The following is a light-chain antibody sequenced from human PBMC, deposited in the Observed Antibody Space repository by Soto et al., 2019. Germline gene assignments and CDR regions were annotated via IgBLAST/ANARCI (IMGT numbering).Light chain of an antibody. V-gene: IGKV3-15*01. J-gene: IGKJ2*01. CDR2: GAS. CDR1: QSVSSK. Sequence: EIVMTQSPTTLSASPGERATLSCRASQSVSSKLAWYQQKPGQAPRLLIYGASIRATGIPARFSGSGSGTEFTLTISSLQSEDFAVYYCHQYNNWPSYTFGQGTKLEIK. CDR3: HQYNNWPSYT.